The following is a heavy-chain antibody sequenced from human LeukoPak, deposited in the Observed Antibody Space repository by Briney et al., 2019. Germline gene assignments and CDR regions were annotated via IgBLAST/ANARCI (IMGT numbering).Heavy chain of an antibody. D-gene: IGHD3-9*01. CDR1: GFTFSSYA. J-gene: IGHJ4*02. CDR2: ISGSGGST. Sequence: GGSLRLSCAASGFTFSSYAVSWVRQAPGKGLEWVSAISGSGGSTYYADSVKGRFTISRDNSKNTLYLQMNSLRAEDTAVYYCAKADDILTGYYKGLFDYWGQGTLVTVSS. CDR3: AKADDILTGYYKGLFDY. V-gene: IGHV3-23*01.